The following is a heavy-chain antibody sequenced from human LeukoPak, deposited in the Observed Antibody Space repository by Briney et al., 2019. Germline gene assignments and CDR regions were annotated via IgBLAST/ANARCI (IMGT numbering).Heavy chain of an antibody. CDR1: GYSITSYW. V-gene: IGHV5-51*01. J-gene: IGHJ4*02. CDR2: IYLGSSDS. D-gene: IGHD6-13*01. CDR3: ARRGHGSSWYYFDY. Sequence: GESLKISCKAPGYSITSYWIGWVRQMPGKGLEWMGNIYLGSSDSRYRPSFQGQVTISADKSISTAYLQWSSLKASDTAIYYCARRGHGSSWYYFDYWGQGTLVTVSS.